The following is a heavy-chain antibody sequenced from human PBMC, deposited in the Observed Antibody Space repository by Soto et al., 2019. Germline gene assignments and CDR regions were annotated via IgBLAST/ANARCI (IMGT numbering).Heavy chain of an antibody. CDR1: GHTLTEFS. CDR3: AADGPRSLHSRFDY. Sequence: APVKVSRKVSGHTLTEFSMHWVRQAPGEGLEWMGGFDPEDGEIMYAQKFQGRVTMTEDTSTDSAYMELSSLRSEDTAVYYCAADGPRSLHSRFDYPAQRSLVTVSS. V-gene: IGHV1-24*01. D-gene: IGHD2-15*01. CDR2: FDPEDGEI. J-gene: IGHJ4*02.